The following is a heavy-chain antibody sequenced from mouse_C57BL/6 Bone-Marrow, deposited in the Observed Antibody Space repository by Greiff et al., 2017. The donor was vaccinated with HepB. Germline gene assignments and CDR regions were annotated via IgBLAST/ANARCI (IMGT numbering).Heavy chain of an antibody. Sequence: EVKLVESGGGLVKPGGSLKLSCAASGFTFSDYGMHWVRQAPEKGLEWVAYISSGSSTIYYADTVKGRFTISRDNAKNTMFLQMTSLRSEDTTRYYCAREDYGDYAMDYCGQGTSVTVSS. CDR1: GFTFSDYG. J-gene: IGHJ4*01. V-gene: IGHV5-17*01. CDR3: AREDYGDYAMDY. CDR2: ISSGSSTI. D-gene: IGHD1-1*01.